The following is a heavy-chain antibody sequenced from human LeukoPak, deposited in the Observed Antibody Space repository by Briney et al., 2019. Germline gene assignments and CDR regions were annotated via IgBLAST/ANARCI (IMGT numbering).Heavy chain of an antibody. Sequence: GGSLRLSCAASGFTFSSYSMNWVRQAPGKGLEWVSYISSSSSTIYYADSVKGRFTISRDKAKNSLYLQMNSLRAEDTAVYYCARDGGDYGEIWFDYWGQGTLVTVSS. V-gene: IGHV3-48*01. CDR3: ARDGGDYGEIWFDY. D-gene: IGHD4-17*01. CDR2: ISSSSSTI. J-gene: IGHJ4*02. CDR1: GFTFSSYS.